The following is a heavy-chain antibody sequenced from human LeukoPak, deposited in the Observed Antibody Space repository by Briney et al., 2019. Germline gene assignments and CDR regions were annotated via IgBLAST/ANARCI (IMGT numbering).Heavy chain of an antibody. D-gene: IGHD6-13*01. J-gene: IGHJ4*02. CDR2: ISSSGSSI. CDR3: ARGYSADY. Sequence: GGSLRLSCAASGFSFSSYGMNWVRQPPGPGVEWVSDISSSGSSIYYADSMKGRFTISRDNAKNSLYLQMNSLRADDTAVYYCARGYSADYWGQGTLVTVSS. V-gene: IGHV3-48*03. CDR1: GFSFSSYG.